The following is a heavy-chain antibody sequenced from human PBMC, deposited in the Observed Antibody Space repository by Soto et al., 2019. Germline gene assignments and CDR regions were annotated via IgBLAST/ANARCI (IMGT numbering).Heavy chain of an antibody. CDR2: IYHSGST. CDR3: ARVVRDSSGYYHLDY. V-gene: IGHV4-38-2*01. CDR1: GYSISSGYY. D-gene: IGHD3-22*01. J-gene: IGHJ4*02. Sequence: SETLSLTCAVSGYSISSGYYWGWIRQPPGKGLEWIGSIYHSGSTYYNPSLKSRVTISVDTSKNQFSLKLSSVTAADTAVYYCARVVRDSSGYYHLDYWGQGTLVTVSS.